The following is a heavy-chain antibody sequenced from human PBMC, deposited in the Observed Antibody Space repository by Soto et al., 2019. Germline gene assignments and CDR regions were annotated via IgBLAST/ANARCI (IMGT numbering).Heavy chain of an antibody. CDR3: ARLRTRGSGNPDYYYHYGMDV. Sequence: PSETLSLTCAVDGGSFSGYYWSWIRQPPGKGLEWIGGINHSGSTNYNPSLKSRITIAVDTSKNHFSLKLSSVTAADTAVYYCARLRTRGSGNPDYYYHYGMDVWGQGTTVTVS. D-gene: IGHD3-10*01. CDR1: GGSFSGYY. CDR2: INHSGST. J-gene: IGHJ6*02. V-gene: IGHV4-34*01.